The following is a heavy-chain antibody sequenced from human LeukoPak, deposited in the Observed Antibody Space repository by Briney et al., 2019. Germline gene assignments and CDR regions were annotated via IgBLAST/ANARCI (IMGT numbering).Heavy chain of an antibody. CDR3: AKAWTGYCSSTSCYEFDY. D-gene: IGHD2-2*01. CDR2: ISGSGGST. Sequence: PGGSLRLSCAASGFTFSSYAMSWVRQAPGKGLEWVSAISGSGGSTYYADSVKGRFTISRDNSKNTLYLQMNSLRAEDTAVYYCAKAWTGYCSSTSCYEFDYWGQGTLVTVSS. J-gene: IGHJ4*02. CDR1: GFTFSSYA. V-gene: IGHV3-23*01.